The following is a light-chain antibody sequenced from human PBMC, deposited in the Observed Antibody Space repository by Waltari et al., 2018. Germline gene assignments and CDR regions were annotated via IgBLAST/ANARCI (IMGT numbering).Light chain of an antibody. CDR2: AAS. Sequence: DIQMTQSPSSLSASLGDRVTITCRASQVIGNALAWYQQKPGKAPKLLFYAASRVESGVPSRFSGSGSGTDYTLAISSLQPEDFATYYCQQYYSIALNFGGGTKVEIK. V-gene: IGKV1-NL1*01. CDR3: QQYYSIALN. CDR1: QVIGNA. J-gene: IGKJ4*01.